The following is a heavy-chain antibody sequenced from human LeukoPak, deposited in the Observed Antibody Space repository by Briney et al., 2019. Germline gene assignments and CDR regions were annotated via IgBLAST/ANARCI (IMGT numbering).Heavy chain of an antibody. J-gene: IGHJ5*02. CDR1: GFTFSSYS. CDR2: ISSSSSYI. V-gene: IGHV3-21*01. D-gene: IGHD3-9*01. Sequence: GGSLRLSCAASGFTFSSYSMNWVRQAPGKGLEWVSSISSSSSYIYYADSVKGRFTISRDNAKNSLYLKMNSLRAEDTAVYYCARDGFTTYYDILTGYYHWFDPWGQGTLVTVSS. CDR3: ARDGFTTYYDILTGYYHWFDP.